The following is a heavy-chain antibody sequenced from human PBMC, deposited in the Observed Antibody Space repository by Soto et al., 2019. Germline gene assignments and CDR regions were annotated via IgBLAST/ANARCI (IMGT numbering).Heavy chain of an antibody. J-gene: IGHJ4*02. CDR1: GGSISSSSYY. D-gene: IGHD6-19*01. CDR2: IYYSGST. Sequence: SETSLTCTVSGGSISSSSYYWGWIRQPPGKGLEWIGSIYYSGSTYYNPSLKSRVTISVDTSKNQFSLKLSSVTAADTAVYYCARHGVVDFYQWLALPPDYWGQGTLVTVSS. V-gene: IGHV4-39*01. CDR3: ARHGVVDFYQWLALPPDY.